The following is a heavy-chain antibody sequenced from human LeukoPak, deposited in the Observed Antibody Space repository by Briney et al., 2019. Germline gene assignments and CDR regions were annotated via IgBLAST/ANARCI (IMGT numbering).Heavy chain of an antibody. CDR3: ARGGYGDYGAPYYYGMDV. CDR1: GFTFGNYA. Sequence: GGSLRLSCAASGFTFGNYAMSWVRQAPGKGLEWVSIMSGGGSSIYYADSVKGRFTISRENAKNSLYLQMNSLRAEDTAVYYCARGGYGDYGAPYYYGMDVWGQGTTVTVSS. CDR2: MSGGGSSI. D-gene: IGHD4-17*01. J-gene: IGHJ6*02. V-gene: IGHV3-23*01.